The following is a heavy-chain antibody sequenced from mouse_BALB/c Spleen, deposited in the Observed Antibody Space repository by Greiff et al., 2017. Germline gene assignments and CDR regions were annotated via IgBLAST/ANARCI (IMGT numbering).Heavy chain of an antibody. CDR1: GYSFTSYY. J-gene: IGHJ3*01. V-gene: IGHV14-4*02. D-gene: IGHD2-10*02. Sequence: EVQLQQSGPELVKPGASVKISCKASGYSFTSYYIHWVKQRPEQGLEWIGWIDPENGDTEYAPKFQGKATMTADTSSNTAYLQLSSLTSEDTAVYYCNAKYGNPFAYWGQGTLVTVSA. CDR3: NAKYGNPFAY. CDR2: IDPENGDT.